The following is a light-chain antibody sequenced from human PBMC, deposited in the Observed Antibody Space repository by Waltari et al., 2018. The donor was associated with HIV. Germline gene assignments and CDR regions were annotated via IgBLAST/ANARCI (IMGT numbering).Light chain of an antibody. V-gene: IGKV3-15*01. J-gene: IGKJ4*01. CDR3: QQYNNWPPVT. CDR2: DAS. Sequence: EIEMTQFPATLSVSPGERATLSCRASQSVSSELAWYQQKPGQAPRLLIYDASTRATGIPARFSGSGSWTEFTLTISSLQSEDFAVYYCQQYNNWPPVTFGGGTKVEIK. CDR1: QSVSSE.